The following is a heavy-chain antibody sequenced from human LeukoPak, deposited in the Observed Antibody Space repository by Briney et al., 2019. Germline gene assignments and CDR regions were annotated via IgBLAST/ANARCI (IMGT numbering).Heavy chain of an antibody. CDR2: IYHSGST. CDR1: GYSISSGYY. Sequence: SETLSLTCAVSGYSISSGYYWGWIRQPPGKGLEWIGSIYHSGSTYYNPSLKSRVTILVDTSKNQFSLKLSSVTAADTAVYYCARLFGPSGFGVVLWFDPWGQGTLVTVSS. J-gene: IGHJ5*02. CDR3: ARLFGPSGFGVVLWFDP. D-gene: IGHD3-3*01. V-gene: IGHV4-38-2*01.